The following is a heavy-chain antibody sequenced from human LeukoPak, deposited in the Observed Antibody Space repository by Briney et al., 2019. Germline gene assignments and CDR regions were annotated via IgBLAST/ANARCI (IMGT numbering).Heavy chain of an antibody. Sequence: AGGSLRLSCAASGFTFSSYSMNWVRQAPGKGLEWVSSISSSSSYIYYADSVKGRFTNSRENVKNSLYLQMNSLRAEDTAVYYCARDQYYYDSNAFDVWGQGTMVTVSS. CDR3: ARDQYYYDSNAFDV. CDR1: GFTFSSYS. V-gene: IGHV3-21*01. D-gene: IGHD3-22*01. CDR2: ISSSSSYI. J-gene: IGHJ3*01.